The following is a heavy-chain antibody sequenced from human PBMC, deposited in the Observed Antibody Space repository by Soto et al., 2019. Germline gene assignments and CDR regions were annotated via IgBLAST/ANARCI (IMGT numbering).Heavy chain of an antibody. V-gene: IGHV3-30*03. D-gene: IGHD2-15*01. CDR2: ISYDGSNK. CDR3: ARYLGYCSGGSCYGWFDP. CDR1: GFTFSSYG. J-gene: IGHJ5*02. Sequence: GGSLRLSCAASGFTFSSYGMHWVRQAPGKGLEWVAVISYDGSNKYYADSVKGRFTISRDNSKNTLYLQMNRLRAEDTAVYYCARYLGYCSGGSCYGWFDPWGQGTLVTVSS.